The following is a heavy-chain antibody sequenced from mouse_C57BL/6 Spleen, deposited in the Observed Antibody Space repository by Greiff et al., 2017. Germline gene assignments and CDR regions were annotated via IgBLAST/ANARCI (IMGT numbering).Heavy chain of an antibody. V-gene: IGHV10-1*01. J-gene: IGHJ3*01. Sequence: EVQRVESGGGLVQPKGSLKLSCAASGFSFNTYAMNWVRQAPGKGLEWVARIRSKSNNYATYYADSVKDRFTISRDDSESMLYLQMNNLKTEDTAMYYCVRQDGYSAYWGQGTLVTVSA. D-gene: IGHD2-3*01. CDR3: VRQDGYSAY. CDR2: IRSKSNNYAT. CDR1: GFSFNTYA.